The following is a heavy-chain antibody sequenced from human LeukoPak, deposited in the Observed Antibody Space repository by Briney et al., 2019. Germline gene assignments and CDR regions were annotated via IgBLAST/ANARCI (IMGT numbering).Heavy chain of an antibody. CDR2: INHSGST. V-gene: IGHV4-34*01. J-gene: IGHJ4*02. D-gene: IGHD6-13*01. Sequence: PSETLSLTCAVYGGSFSGYYWNWIRQPPGKGLEWIGEINHSGSTNYNPSLKSRVTISVDTSKNQFSLKLSSVTAADTAVYYCARDLGSSSTYWGQGTLVTVSS. CDR3: ARDLGSSSTY. CDR1: GGSFSGYY.